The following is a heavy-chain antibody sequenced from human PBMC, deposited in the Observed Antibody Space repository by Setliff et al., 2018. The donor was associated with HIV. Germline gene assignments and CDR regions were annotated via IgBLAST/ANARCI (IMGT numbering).Heavy chain of an antibody. J-gene: IGHJ2*01. Sequence: VKVSCKASGYSFTTYGISWVRQAPGQGLEWVGWISVYNGQTLYAQKVQDRITVTMDIPKDTAYMELRGLTPDDTAVYYCARGHHFYWYFDLWGPGTLVTVSS. CDR2: ISVYNGQT. V-gene: IGHV1-18*01. CDR1: GYSFTTYG. CDR3: ARGHHFYWYFDL.